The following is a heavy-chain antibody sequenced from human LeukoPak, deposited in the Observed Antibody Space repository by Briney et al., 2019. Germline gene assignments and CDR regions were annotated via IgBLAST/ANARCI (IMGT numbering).Heavy chain of an antibody. CDR3: ARAILLSYYFDY. J-gene: IGHJ4*02. V-gene: IGHV1-2*02. CDR2: INPNSGGT. D-gene: IGHD2-2*02. Sequence: ASVKVSCKASGYTFTGYYMHWVRQAPGQGLEWMGWINPNSGGTNYAQKFQGRVTMTRDTSISTAYMELSRLRSDDTAVYYCARAILLSYYFDYWGQGTLVTVSS. CDR1: GYTFTGYY.